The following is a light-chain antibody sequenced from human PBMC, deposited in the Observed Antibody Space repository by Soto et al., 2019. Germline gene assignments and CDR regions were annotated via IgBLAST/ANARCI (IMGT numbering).Light chain of an antibody. Sequence: EIVMTQSPAALSVSPEERVTLSCRASQSVSSNLAWYQHKPGQAPKLLIYGAFTRATGIPARFSGSGSGTEFTLTISSLQSEDFAVYYCEQYNKWPYTFGQGTKLEIK. V-gene: IGKV3-15*01. CDR2: GAF. CDR3: EQYNKWPYT. CDR1: QSVSSN. J-gene: IGKJ2*01.